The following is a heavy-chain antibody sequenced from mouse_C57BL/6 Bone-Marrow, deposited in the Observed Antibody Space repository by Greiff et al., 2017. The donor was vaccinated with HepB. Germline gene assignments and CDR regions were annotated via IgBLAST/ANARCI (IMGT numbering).Heavy chain of an antibody. CDR1: GFTFSSYG. Sequence: EVKLMESGGDLVKPGGSLKLSCAASGFTFSSYGMSWVRQTPDKRLEWVATISSGGSYTYYPDSVKGRFTISRDNAKNTLYLQMSSLKSEDTAMYYCARRFCPITTVVADYFDYWGQGTTLTVSS. CDR3: ARRFCPITTVVADYFDY. V-gene: IGHV5-6*02. D-gene: IGHD1-1*01. J-gene: IGHJ2*01. CDR2: ISSGGSYT.